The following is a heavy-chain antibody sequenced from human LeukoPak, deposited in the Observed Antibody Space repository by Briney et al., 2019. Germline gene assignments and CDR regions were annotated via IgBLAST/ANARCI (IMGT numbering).Heavy chain of an antibody. CDR1: GFTFSSYS. CDR3: ARGGGSYFSSSDY. D-gene: IGHD1-26*01. V-gene: IGHV3-21*01. Sequence: GGSLRRSCAASGFTFSSYSMNWVRQAPGKGLEWVSSISSSSSYIYYADSVKGRFTISRDNAKNSLYLQMNSLRAEDTAVYYCARGGGSYFSSSDYWGQGTLVTVSS. J-gene: IGHJ4*02. CDR2: ISSSSSYI.